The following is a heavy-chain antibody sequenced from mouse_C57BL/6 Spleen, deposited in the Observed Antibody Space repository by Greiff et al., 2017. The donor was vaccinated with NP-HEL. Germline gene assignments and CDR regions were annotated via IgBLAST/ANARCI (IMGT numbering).Heavy chain of an antibody. Sequence: QVQLKESGAELVKPGASVKISCKASGYAFSSYWMNWVKQRPGKGLEWIGQIYPGDGDTNYNGKFKGKATLTADKSSSTAYMQLSSLTSEDSAVYFCARGDNWDGGDYWGQGTTLTVSS. D-gene: IGHD4-1*01. J-gene: IGHJ2*01. V-gene: IGHV1-80*01. CDR1: GYAFSSYW. CDR3: ARGDNWDGGDY. CDR2: IYPGDGDT.